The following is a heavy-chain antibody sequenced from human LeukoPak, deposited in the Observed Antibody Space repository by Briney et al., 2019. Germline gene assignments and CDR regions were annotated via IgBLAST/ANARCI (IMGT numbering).Heavy chain of an antibody. J-gene: IGHJ4*02. V-gene: IGHV3-48*01. CDR1: GFTFSSYS. CDR3: ARDLSYGDSNFDY. CDR2: ISSSSSTI. D-gene: IGHD4-17*01. Sequence: PGGSLRLSCAASGFTFSSYSMNWVRQAPGKGLEWVSYISSSSSTIYYADSVKGRFTISRDNAKNSLYLQMNSLRAEDTAVYYCARDLSYGDSNFDYWGQGTLVTVSS.